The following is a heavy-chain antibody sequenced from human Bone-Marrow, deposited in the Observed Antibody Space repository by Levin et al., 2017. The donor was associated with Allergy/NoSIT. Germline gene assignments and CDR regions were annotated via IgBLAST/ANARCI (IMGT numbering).Heavy chain of an antibody. V-gene: IGHV3-72*01. Sequence: GASVKVSCAGSGFTFSDHYIDWVRQAPGKGLEWVGRITNKGRSYTAEYAASMTGRFTISRDDSKNSVYLEMNSLRTEDTAVYYCADLGLSYGLDVWGQGTTVTVSS. CDR3: ADLGLSYGLDV. J-gene: IGHJ6*02. CDR2: ITNKGRSYTA. CDR1: GFTFSDHY. D-gene: IGHD3/OR15-3a*01.